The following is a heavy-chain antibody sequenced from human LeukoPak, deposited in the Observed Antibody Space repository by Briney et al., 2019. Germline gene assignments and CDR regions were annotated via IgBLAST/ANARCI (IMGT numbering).Heavy chain of an antibody. CDR1: GGTFSSYA. V-gene: IGHV1-69*06. J-gene: IGHJ6*03. D-gene: IGHD3/OR15-3a*01. CDR3: ARDRGGGLDYYYYMDV. Sequence: SVKVSCKASGGTFSSYAISWVRQAPGQGLEWMGGIIPIFGTANYAQKFQGRVTITADKSTSTAYMELSSLRSEDTAVYYCARDRGGGLDYYYYMDVWGKGTTVTVSS. CDR2: IIPIFGTA.